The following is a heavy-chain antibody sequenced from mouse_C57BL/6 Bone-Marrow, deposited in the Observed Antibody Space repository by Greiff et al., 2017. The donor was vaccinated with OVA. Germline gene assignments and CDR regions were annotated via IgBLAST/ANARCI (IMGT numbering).Heavy chain of an antibody. CDR1: GFTFSSYG. Sequence: EVKLVESGGDLVKPGGSPKLSCAASGFTFSSYGMSWVRQTPDKRLEWVATISSGGSYTYYPDSVKGRFPISRDNAKNTLYLQMSSLKSEDTAMYYCARHGDYGSFFDYWGQGTTLTVSS. V-gene: IGHV5-6*01. CDR3: ARHGDYGSFFDY. J-gene: IGHJ2*01. CDR2: ISSGGSYT. D-gene: IGHD1-1*01.